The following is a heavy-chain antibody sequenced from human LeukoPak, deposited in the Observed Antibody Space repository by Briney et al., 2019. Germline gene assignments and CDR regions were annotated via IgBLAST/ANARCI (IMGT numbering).Heavy chain of an antibody. Sequence: PVKVSCKASGGTFSSYAISWVRQAPGQGLEWMGGIIPIFGTANYAQKFQGRVTITADKSTSTAYMELSSLRSEDTAVYYCARGNLDLYDYVWGSYPDWFDPWGQGTLVTVSS. CDR1: GGTFSSYA. J-gene: IGHJ5*02. CDR3: ARGNLDLYDYVWGSYPDWFDP. CDR2: IIPIFGTA. V-gene: IGHV1-69*06. D-gene: IGHD3-16*02.